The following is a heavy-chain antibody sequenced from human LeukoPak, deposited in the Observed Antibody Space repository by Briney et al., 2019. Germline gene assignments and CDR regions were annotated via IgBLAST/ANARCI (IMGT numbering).Heavy chain of an antibody. V-gene: IGHV4-34*01. CDR3: ASWFGEYGRASWFDP. CDR1: GGSFSGYY. J-gene: IGHJ5*02. D-gene: IGHD3-10*01. Sequence: SETLSLTCAVYGGSFSGYYWSWIRQPPGKGLEWIGEINHSGSTNYNPSLKSRVTISVDTSKNQFSLKLSSVTAADTAVYYCASWFGEYGRASWFDPWGQGTLVTVSS. CDR2: INHSGST.